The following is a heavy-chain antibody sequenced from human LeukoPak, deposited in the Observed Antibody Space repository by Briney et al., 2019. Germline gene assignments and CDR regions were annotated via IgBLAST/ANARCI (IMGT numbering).Heavy chain of an antibody. CDR1: GFTFSSYW. D-gene: IGHD3-22*01. CDR2: INSDGSST. Sequence: GGSLRLSCAASGFTFSSYWMHWVRQAPGKGLVWVSRINSDGSSTSYADSVKGRFTISRDNAKNTLYLQMNSLRAEDTAVYYCARVSGGYYDSSGYHQPGYWGQGTLVTVSS. J-gene: IGHJ4*02. V-gene: IGHV3-74*01. CDR3: ARVSGGYYDSSGYHQPGY.